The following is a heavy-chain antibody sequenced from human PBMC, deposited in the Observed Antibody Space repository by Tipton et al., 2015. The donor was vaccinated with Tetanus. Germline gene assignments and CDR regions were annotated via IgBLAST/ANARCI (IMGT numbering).Heavy chain of an antibody. CDR3: VRGRGLGAYSFGFEY. Sequence: TLSLTCAVSGGSLTSGDFYWTWIRQSPGKGLEWIGSIYSSGRAHYSPSLKSRVTISQDTSKNQFSLKLTSVTAADTAVYYCVRGRGLGAYSFGFEYWGQGALVTVSS. D-gene: IGHD5-18*01. CDR2: IYSSGRA. CDR1: GGSLTSGDFY. V-gene: IGHV4-30-4*01. J-gene: IGHJ4*02.